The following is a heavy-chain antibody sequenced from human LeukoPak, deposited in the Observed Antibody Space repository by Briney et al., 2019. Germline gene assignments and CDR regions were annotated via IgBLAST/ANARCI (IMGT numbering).Heavy chain of an antibody. CDR2: IIPRLDIA. D-gene: IGHD3-9*01. CDR3: AREWYDILTGYQGFQLDY. Sequence: ASVKVSCKASGGTFSSYSISWVRQAPGQGLEWMGRIIPRLDIANSAQSFQGRVTITADKSTSTAYMELSSLRSDDTAVYYSAREWYDILTGYQGFQLDYWGQGSLVTVSS. J-gene: IGHJ4*02. V-gene: IGHV1-69*04. CDR1: GGTFSSYS.